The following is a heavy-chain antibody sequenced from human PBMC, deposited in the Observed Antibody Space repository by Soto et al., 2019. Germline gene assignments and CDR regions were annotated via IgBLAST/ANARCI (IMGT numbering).Heavy chain of an antibody. V-gene: IGHV1-2*04. D-gene: IGHD3-3*01. Sequence: ASVKVSCKASGYTFTGYYMHWVRQAPGQGLEWMGWINPNSGGTNYAQKFQGWVTMTRDTSISTAYMELSRLRSDGTAVYYCARGGVQYYDFWSGYYGADGMDVWGQGTTVTVSS. J-gene: IGHJ6*02. CDR1: GYTFTGYY. CDR3: ARGGVQYYDFWSGYYGADGMDV. CDR2: INPNSGGT.